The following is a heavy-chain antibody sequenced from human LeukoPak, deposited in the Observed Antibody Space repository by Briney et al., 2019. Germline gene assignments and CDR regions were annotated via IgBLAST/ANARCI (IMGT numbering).Heavy chain of an antibody. J-gene: IGHJ4*02. CDR3: ARDWSNYVLDY. Sequence: GGSLRLSCAASGFTFSSYAMHWVRQAPGKGLEWVAVISYDGSNKYYADSVKGRFTISRDNSKNTLYLQMNSLRAEDTAVYYCARDWSNYVLDYWGQGTLVTVSP. CDR2: ISYDGSNK. V-gene: IGHV3-30-3*01. CDR1: GFTFSSYA. D-gene: IGHD4-11*01.